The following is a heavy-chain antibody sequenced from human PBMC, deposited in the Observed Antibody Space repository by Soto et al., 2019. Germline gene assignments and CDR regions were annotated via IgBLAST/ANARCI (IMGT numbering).Heavy chain of an antibody. CDR3: ARGGIDIVVVPAATYAFDF. V-gene: IGHV1-2*04. D-gene: IGHD2-2*01. CDR2: INPNSGGT. Sequence: ASVKVSCKASGYTFTGYYMHWVRQAPGQGLEWMGWINPNSGGTNYAQKLQGLVTMTRDTYIGTAYMEMSRLRSDDTAVYCCARGGIDIVVVPAATYAFDFWGQGTMVTVSS. CDR1: GYTFTGYY. J-gene: IGHJ3*01.